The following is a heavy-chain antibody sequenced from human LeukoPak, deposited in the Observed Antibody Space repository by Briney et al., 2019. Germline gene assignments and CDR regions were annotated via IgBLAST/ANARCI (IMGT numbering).Heavy chain of an antibody. CDR2: ISGYNGNT. Sequence: ASVKVSRKTSGYTFTNYGISWVRQAPGQGPEWMGWISGYNGNTNYVQKFQGRVTMTTDTSMSTAYMELRSLRSDDTAVYYCARDLSLGRHDYGEPFDYWGQGTQVTVSS. CDR1: GYTFTNYG. J-gene: IGHJ4*02. CDR3: ARDLSLGRHDYGEPFDY. D-gene: IGHD4-17*01. V-gene: IGHV1-18*01.